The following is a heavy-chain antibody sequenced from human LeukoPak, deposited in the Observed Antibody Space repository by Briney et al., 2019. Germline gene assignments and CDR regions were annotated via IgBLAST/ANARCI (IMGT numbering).Heavy chain of an antibody. D-gene: IGHD1-26*01. CDR2: IYYSGST. J-gene: IGHJ4*02. CDR1: GGSISSYY. V-gene: IGHV4-59*12. CDR3: ARDKGGRLGY. Sequence: PSETLSLTCTVSGGSISSYYWSWIRQPPGKGLEWIGYIYYSGSTNYNPSLKSRVTISVDTSKNQFSLKLSSVTAADTAVYHCARDKGGRLGYWGQGTLVTVSS.